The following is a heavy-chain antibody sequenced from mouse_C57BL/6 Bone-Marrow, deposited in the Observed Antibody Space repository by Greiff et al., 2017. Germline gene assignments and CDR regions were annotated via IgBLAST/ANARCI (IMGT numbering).Heavy chain of an antibody. V-gene: IGHV14-4*01. D-gene: IGHD1-1*01. CDR1: GFNIKDDY. Sequence: EVKLQESGAELVRPGASVKLSCTASGFNIKDDYMHWVKQRPEQGLEWIGWIDPENGDTEYASKFQGKATITADTSSNTAYLQLSSLTSEDTAVYYCTLPFITTVVDYFDYWGQGTTLTVSS. CDR3: TLPFITTVVDYFDY. J-gene: IGHJ2*01. CDR2: IDPENGDT.